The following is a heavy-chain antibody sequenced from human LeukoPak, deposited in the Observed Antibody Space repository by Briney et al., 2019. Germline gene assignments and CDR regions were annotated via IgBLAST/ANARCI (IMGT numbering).Heavy chain of an antibody. D-gene: IGHD6-19*01. CDR2: IKQDGSEK. CDR1: GFTFSSYW. CDR3: TRAHFGYSSG. Sequence: GGSLRLSCAASGFTFSSYWMSWVRQAPGKGLEWVANIKQDGSEKFFVDSVKGRFTISRDNAKNSLYLQVNSLRADDTAVYYCTRAHFGYSSGWGQGTLVTVSS. J-gene: IGHJ4*02. V-gene: IGHV3-7*01.